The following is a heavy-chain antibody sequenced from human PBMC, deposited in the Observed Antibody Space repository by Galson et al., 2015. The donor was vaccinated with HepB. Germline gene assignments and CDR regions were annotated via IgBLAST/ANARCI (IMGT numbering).Heavy chain of an antibody. J-gene: IGHJ4*02. CDR3: ARCDTGGDCYPPGY. CDR1: GFTFSSYG. CDR2: ISYDGSNK. D-gene: IGHD2-21*02. V-gene: IGHV3-30*03. Sequence: SLRLSCAASGFTFSSYGMHWVRQAPGKGLEWVAVISYDGSNKYYADSVKGRFTISRDNSKNTLYLQMNSLRAEDTAVYYCARCDTGGDCYPPGYWGQGTLVTVSS.